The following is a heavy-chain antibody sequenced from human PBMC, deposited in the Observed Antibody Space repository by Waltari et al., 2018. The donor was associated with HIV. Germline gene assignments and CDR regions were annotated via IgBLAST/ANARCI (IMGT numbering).Heavy chain of an antibody. CDR1: GYTFTGYY. CDR2: INPNSGGT. CDR3: ARDRLMVRGVIGLNWFDP. V-gene: IGHV1-2*02. J-gene: IGHJ5*02. D-gene: IGHD3-10*01. Sequence: QVQLVQSGAEVKKPGASVTVSCKASGYTFTGYYMHWVRQAPGPGLEWMGWINPNSGGTNYAQKFQGRVTMTRDTSISTAYMELSRLRSDDTAVYYCARDRLMVRGVIGLNWFDPWGQGTLVTVSS.